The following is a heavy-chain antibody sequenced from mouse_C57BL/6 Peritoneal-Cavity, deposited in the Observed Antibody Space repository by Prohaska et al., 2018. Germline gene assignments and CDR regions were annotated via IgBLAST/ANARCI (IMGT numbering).Heavy chain of an antibody. Sequence: QVQLQQPGAELVRPGSSVKLSCKASGYTFTSYWMDWVKQRPGQGLEWIGNIYPSDSETHYNQKFKDKATLTVDKSSSTAYMQLSSLTSEDSAVYYCAGNYDAMDYWGQGTSVTVSS. CDR1: GYTFTSYW. J-gene: IGHJ4*01. D-gene: IGHD2-1*01. CDR3: AGNYDAMDY. V-gene: IGHV1-61*01. CDR2: IYPSDSET.